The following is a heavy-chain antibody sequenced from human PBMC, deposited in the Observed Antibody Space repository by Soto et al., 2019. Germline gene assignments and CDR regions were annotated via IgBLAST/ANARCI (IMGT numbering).Heavy chain of an antibody. V-gene: IGHV3-53*01. Sequence: EVQLVESGGGLIQPGGSLRLSCAASGFTVSSNYMSWVRQAPGKGLEWVSVIYAGGNTNYADSVKGRFTISRDNSRNTLDLQMNSLRVEDTAVYYCAREGCTTSSCLYFDWWGQGTLVTVSA. CDR3: AREGCTTSSCLYFDW. D-gene: IGHD2-2*01. CDR1: GFTVSSNY. CDR2: IYAGGNT. J-gene: IGHJ4*02.